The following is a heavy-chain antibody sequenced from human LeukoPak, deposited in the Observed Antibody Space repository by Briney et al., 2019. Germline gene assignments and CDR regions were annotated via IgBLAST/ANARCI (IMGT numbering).Heavy chain of an antibody. Sequence: GGSLRLSCAASGFTFGNYWMSWVRQVPGKGLDWVANIKQDGSDSFYVDSVKGRFTISRDNAKGSLYLQMDGLRGDDTAVYYCARVRSSGPFEYWGQGTLVTVSS. J-gene: IGHJ4*02. CDR3: ARVRSSGPFEY. CDR2: IKQDGSDS. V-gene: IGHV3-7*01. D-gene: IGHD6-19*01. CDR1: GFTFGNYW.